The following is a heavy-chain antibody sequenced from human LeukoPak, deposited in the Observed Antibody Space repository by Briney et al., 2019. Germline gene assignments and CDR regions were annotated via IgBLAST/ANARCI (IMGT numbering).Heavy chain of an antibody. Sequence: GGSLRLSCAASGFTFSSYAMSWVRQAPGKGPEWVSAISGSGGSTYYADSVKGRFTISRDNAKNSLYLQMNSLRAEDTAVYYCARGTSTNPSFDYWGQGTLVTVSS. V-gene: IGHV3-23*01. CDR1: GFTFSSYA. D-gene: IGHD2-8*01. CDR2: ISGSGGST. CDR3: ARGTSTNPSFDY. J-gene: IGHJ4*02.